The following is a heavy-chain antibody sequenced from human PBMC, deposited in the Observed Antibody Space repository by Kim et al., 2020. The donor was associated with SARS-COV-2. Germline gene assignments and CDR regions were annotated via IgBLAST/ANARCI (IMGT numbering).Heavy chain of an antibody. CDR1: GGSFSGYY. J-gene: IGHJ6*03. CDR3: ARGHCSGGSCYSRWYYYYY. V-gene: IGHV4-34*01. D-gene: IGHD2-15*01. Sequence: SQTLSLTCAVYGGSFSGYYWSWIRQPPGKGLEWIGEINHSGSTNYNPSLKSRVTISVDTSKNQFSLKLSSVTAADTAVYYCARGHCSGGSCYSRWYYYYY. CDR2: INHSGST.